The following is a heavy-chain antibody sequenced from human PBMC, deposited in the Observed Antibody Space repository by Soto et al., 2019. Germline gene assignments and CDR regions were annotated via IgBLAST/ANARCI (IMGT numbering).Heavy chain of an antibody. J-gene: IGHJ6*02. Sequence: QVQLVQSGAEVKKPGSSVKVSCKASGGTFSSYTISWVRQAPGQGLEWMGRIIPILGIANYAQKFQGRVTITAGKSTSTAYMELSSLRSEDTAVYYCARENEAYYYYGMDVWGQGTTVTVSS. CDR1: GGTFSSYT. CDR3: ARENEAYYYYGMDV. V-gene: IGHV1-69*08. CDR2: IIPILGIA.